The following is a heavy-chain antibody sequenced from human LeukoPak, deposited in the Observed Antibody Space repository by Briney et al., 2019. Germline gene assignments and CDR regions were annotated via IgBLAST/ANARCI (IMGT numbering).Heavy chain of an antibody. CDR1: GVSIRSYY. CDR2: RYYSGST. CDR3: ARVRGDFETD. J-gene: IGHJ1*01. V-gene: IGHV4-59*07. Sequence: ADTLSLTCSVSGVSIRSYYGTCIRQPPGKGLEWIGYRYYSGSTTYNPSLKSRVTISVDTSKSQFSLKLISVTAADTAIYYCARVRGDFETDWGQGTLVTVSS. D-gene: IGHD3-16*01.